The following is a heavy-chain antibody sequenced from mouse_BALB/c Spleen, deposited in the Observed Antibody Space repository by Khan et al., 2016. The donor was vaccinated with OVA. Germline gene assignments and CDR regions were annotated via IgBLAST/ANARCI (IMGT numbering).Heavy chain of an antibody. V-gene: IGHV3-8*02. CDR3: ARATYRDAFAY. CDR2: MIYSGNT. Sequence: EVQLQESGPSLAKPSQTLSLTCSVTGDSITSGYWSWIRKFPGNKLEYMGYMIYSGNTYYNPSLKSRISITRHTAKNQYYLQLHSVTTEATATYYCARATYRDAFAYWGQGPLVTVSA. J-gene: IGHJ3*01. CDR1: GDSITSGY. D-gene: IGHD2-14*01.